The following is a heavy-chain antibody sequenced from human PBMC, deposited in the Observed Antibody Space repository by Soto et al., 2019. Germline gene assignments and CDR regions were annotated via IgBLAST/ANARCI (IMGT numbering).Heavy chain of an antibody. CDR2: IYTSGST. D-gene: IGHD6-19*01. V-gene: IGHV4-4*07. Sequence: TSETLSLTCTVSCGSISSYYWSWIRQPAGKVLEWIGRIYTSGSTNYNPSLKSRVTMSVDTSKNQFSLKLSSVTAADTAVYYCARDRMAGTRYYYYYYGMEVWGQVTTVSVSS. CDR3: ARDRMAGTRYYYYYYGMEV. J-gene: IGHJ6*01. CDR1: CGSISSYY.